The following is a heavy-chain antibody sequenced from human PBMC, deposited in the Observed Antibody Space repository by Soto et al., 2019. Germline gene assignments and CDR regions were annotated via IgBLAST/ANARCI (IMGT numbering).Heavy chain of an antibody. CDR2: INHSGST. J-gene: IGHJ6*03. Sequence: PSETLSLTCAVYGGSFSGYCWSWIRQPPGKGLEWIGEINHSGSTNYNPSLKSRVTISVDTSKNQFSLKLSSVTAADTAVYYCARLDIVVVVAATPDYYYYMDVWGKGTTVTVSS. D-gene: IGHD2-15*01. CDR1: GGSFSGYC. CDR3: ARLDIVVVVAATPDYYYYMDV. V-gene: IGHV4-34*01.